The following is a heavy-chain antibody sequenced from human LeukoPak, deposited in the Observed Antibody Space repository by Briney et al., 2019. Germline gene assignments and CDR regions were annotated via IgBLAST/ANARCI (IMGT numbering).Heavy chain of an antibody. D-gene: IGHD3-10*01. J-gene: IGHJ6*04. CDR3: ARASGSRDYYGMDV. V-gene: IGHV1-69*06. CDR2: IIPIFGTA. CDR1: GGTFSSYA. Sequence: ASMKVSCKASGGTFSSYAISWVRQAPGQGLEWMGGIIPIFGTANYAQKFQGRVTITADKSTSTAYMELSSLRSEDTAVYYCARASGSRDYYGMDVWGKGTTVTVSS.